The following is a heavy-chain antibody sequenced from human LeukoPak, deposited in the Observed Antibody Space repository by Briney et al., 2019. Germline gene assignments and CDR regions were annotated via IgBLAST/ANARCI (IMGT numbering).Heavy chain of an antibody. CDR3: ARFNGDYYRIDY. D-gene: IGHD4-17*01. Sequence: GGSLRLSCAASGFTFDDYGMSWFRQAPGKGLEWVSGINWNGGSTGYADSVKGRFTISRDNAKNSLYLQMNSLRAEDTAFYYCARFNGDYYRIDYWGQGTLVTVSS. J-gene: IGHJ4*02. CDR2: INWNGGST. CDR1: GFTFDDYG. V-gene: IGHV3-20*04.